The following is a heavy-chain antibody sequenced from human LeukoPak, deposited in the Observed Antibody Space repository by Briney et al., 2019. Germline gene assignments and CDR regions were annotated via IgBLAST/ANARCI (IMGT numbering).Heavy chain of an antibody. J-gene: IGHJ6*02. CDR1: GGSFSGYY. CDR3: ARDSRRDGMDV. Sequence: SETLSLTCAVYGGSFSGYYWSWIRQPPGKGLEWIGYIYYSGSTNYNPSLKSRVTISVDTSKNQFSLKLSSVTAADTAVYYCARDSRRDGMDVWGRGTTVTVSS. V-gene: IGHV4-59*01. CDR2: IYYSGST.